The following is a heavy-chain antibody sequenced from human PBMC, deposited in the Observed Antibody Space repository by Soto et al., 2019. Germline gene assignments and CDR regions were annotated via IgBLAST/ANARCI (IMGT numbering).Heavy chain of an antibody. V-gene: IGHV3-23*01. D-gene: IGHD2-15*01. J-gene: IGHJ4*02. CDR2: ISGSGGST. CDR3: AKDRGLLSVY. CDR1: GFTFSSYA. Sequence: GGSLRLSCAASGFTFSSYAMSWVRQAPGKGLEWVSAISGSGGSTYYADSVKGRVTISRDNSKNTLSLQMTSLRAEDRAVYYCAKDRGLLSVYWGQGTLVTVSS.